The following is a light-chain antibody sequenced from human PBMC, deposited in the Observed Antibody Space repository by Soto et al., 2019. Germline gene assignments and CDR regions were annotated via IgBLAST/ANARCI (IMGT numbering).Light chain of an antibody. CDR2: GAS. V-gene: IGKV3-20*01. CDR3: QQYGGAPPEYP. Sequence: IVLTQSPGTLSLSPGERATLSCRASQTVSGSHLAWYQQKPGQAPRLIIYGASTRPTGIPDRFSGSGSGTDFTLTITRLEPEDFAVYYRQQYGGAPPEYPFGQGTKLEIK. J-gene: IGKJ2*01. CDR1: QTVSGSH.